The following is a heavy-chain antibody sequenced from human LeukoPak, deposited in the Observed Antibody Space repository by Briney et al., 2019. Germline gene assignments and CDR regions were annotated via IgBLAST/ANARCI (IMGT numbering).Heavy chain of an antibody. D-gene: IGHD6-13*01. Sequence: PGGSLRLSCAASGFTFSSYGMYWVRQAPGKGLEWVAFIRYDGSNKYYADSVKGRFTVSRDNSKNTLYLQMNSLRAEDTAVYYCARDGSSWSRFDYWGQGTLVTVSS. V-gene: IGHV3-30*02. CDR1: GFTFSSYG. CDR2: IRYDGSNK. CDR3: ARDGSSWSRFDY. J-gene: IGHJ4*02.